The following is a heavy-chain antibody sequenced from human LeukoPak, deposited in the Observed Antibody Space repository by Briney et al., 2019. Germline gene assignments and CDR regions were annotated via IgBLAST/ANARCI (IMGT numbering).Heavy chain of an antibody. CDR1: GYTFTSYG. CDR3: ARAPLNWSYVHWFDP. CDR2: ISAYNGNT. Sequence: ASVKVSCKASGYTFTSYGISWVRQAPGQGLEWMGWISAYNGNTNYAQKLQGRVTMTTDTSTSTAYMELRSLRSDDTAVYYCARAPLNWSYVHWFDPWGQGTLVTVSS. J-gene: IGHJ5*02. D-gene: IGHD1-7*01. V-gene: IGHV1-18*01.